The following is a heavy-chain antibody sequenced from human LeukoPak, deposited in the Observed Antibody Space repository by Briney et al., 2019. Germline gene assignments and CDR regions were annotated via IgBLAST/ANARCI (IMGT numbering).Heavy chain of an antibody. Sequence: SETLSLTCDVSGGSIDSTNWWNWVRPPPGKGLEWIGEIHHDGRINYNPSLKSRVTLSVDKSKDQFSLRLNSVTAADTAMYYCARSHDHLWGNYPDYWGQGTLVTVSS. D-gene: IGHD3-16*02. CDR1: GGSIDSTNW. CDR2: IHHDGRI. CDR3: ARSHDHLWGNYPDY. V-gene: IGHV4/OR15-8*01. J-gene: IGHJ4*02.